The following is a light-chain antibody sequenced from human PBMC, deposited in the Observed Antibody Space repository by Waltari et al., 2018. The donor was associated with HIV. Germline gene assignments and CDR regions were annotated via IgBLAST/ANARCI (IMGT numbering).Light chain of an antibody. CDR1: SSNIGAGYD. Sequence: QSVLTQPPSVSGAPGQRVTISCPGSSSNIGAGYDVHWYQQLPGTAPKLLIYGNSNRPSGVPDRLSGSKSGTAASRAITGLQAEDEADYYCQSYDSSLPWVFGGGTKLTVL. CDR3: QSYDSSLPWV. J-gene: IGLJ3*02. CDR2: GNS. V-gene: IGLV1-40*01.